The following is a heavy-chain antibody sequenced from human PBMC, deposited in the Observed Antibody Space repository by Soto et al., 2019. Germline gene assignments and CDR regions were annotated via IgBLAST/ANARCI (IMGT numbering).Heavy chain of an antibody. CDR2: VDPRSGGT. V-gene: IGHV1-2*02. Sequence: ASVKVSCKASGYTFIGYYMHGVRQAPAQGLEWMGWVDPRSGGTKYAQEFQGRVTTTRDTSISTAYMELSGLRSDDTAVYYCARGLTSSIDSGWLDPSGQGTLLAVCS. CDR3: ARGLTSSIDSGWLDP. CDR1: GYTFIGYY. D-gene: IGHD1-26*01. J-gene: IGHJ5*02.